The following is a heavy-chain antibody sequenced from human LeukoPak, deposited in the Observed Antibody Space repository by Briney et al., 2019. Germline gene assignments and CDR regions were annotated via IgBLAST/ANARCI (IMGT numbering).Heavy chain of an antibody. D-gene: IGHD3-3*01. CDR1: VYTFTGYY. CDR2: INPNSGGT. Sequence: ASVKVSCKPSVYTFTGYYIHWVRQAPGQGLEWMGWINPNSGGTNYAQKFQGRVTMTRDTSISTAYMELSRLRSDDTAVYYCARDGVGSTRTFDYWGQGTLVSVSS. V-gene: IGHV1-2*02. CDR3: ARDGVGSTRTFDY. J-gene: IGHJ4*02.